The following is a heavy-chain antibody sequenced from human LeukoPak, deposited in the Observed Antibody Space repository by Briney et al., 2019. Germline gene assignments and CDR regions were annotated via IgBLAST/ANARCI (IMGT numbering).Heavy chain of an antibody. V-gene: IGHV4-38-2*02. D-gene: IGHD4-23*01. CDR1: GYSISSGYY. CDR3: ARGGGNGGGWVGRYYYIDV. CDR2: IYHSGST. J-gene: IGHJ6*03. Sequence: PSETLFLACTVSGYSISSGYYWTWIRQPPGKGLEWIGSIYHSGSTYNNPSLKSRVTISVDKSKNQFSLKLTSVTAADTAVYYCARGGGNGGGWVGRYYYIDVWGKGTTVTVSS.